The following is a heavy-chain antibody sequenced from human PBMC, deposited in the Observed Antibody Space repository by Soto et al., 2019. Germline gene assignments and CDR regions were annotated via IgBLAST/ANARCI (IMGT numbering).Heavy chain of an antibody. J-gene: IGHJ4*02. CDR3: XXXXXXXXGRFDY. CDR2: IRSKAYGGTT. CDR1: GFIFNNYA. V-gene: IGHV3-49*04. Sequence: EVHLLESGGGLVQPGESLRLSCAASGFIFNNYAMIWVRQAPGKGLEWVGFIRSKAYGGTTEYAASVKGRFTISRDDSXXXXXXXXXXXXXXXXXXXXXXXXXXXXXGRFDYWGQGTLVTVSS.